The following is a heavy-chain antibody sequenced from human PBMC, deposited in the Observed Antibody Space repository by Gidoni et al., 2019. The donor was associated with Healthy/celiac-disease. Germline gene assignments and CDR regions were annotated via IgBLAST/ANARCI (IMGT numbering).Heavy chain of an antibody. CDR2: INHSGST. Sequence: QVQLQQWGAGLLKPSETLSLTCAVYGGSFSGYYWSWIRQPPGKGLEWIGEINHSGSTNYNPSLKSRVTISVDTSKNQFSLKLSSVTAADTAVYYCARARGVYCSGGSCYSSDYWGQGTLVTVSS. CDR3: ARARGVYCSGGSCYSSDY. CDR1: GGSFSGYY. J-gene: IGHJ4*02. V-gene: IGHV4-34*01. D-gene: IGHD2-15*01.